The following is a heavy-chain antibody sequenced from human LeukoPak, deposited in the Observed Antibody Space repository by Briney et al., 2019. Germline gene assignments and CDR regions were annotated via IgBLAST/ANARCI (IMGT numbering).Heavy chain of an antibody. J-gene: IGHJ4*02. CDR2: IYYSGST. CDR1: GGSISSYY. D-gene: IGHD3-10*01. Sequence: SETLSLTCTVSGGSISSYYWSWLRQPPGKGLEWIGYIYYSGSTNYNPSLKSRVTISVDTSKNQFSLKLSSVTAADTAVYYCARANGLLWFGEGSNFDYWGQGTLVTVSS. CDR3: ARANGLLWFGEGSNFDY. V-gene: IGHV4-59*01.